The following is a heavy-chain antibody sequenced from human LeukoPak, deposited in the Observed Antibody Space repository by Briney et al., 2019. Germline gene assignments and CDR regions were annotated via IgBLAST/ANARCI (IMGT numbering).Heavy chain of an antibody. CDR3: ARDYSKGWFDP. CDR2: IYTSGST. J-gene: IGHJ5*02. D-gene: IGHD4-11*01. Sequence: KPSETLSLTCTVSGGSVSSYYWSWIRQPPGKGLEWIGYIYTSGSTNYNPSLKSRVTISVDTSKNQFSLKLSSVTAADTAVYYCARDYSKGWFDPWGQGTLVTVSS. V-gene: IGHV4-4*09. CDR1: GGSVSSYY.